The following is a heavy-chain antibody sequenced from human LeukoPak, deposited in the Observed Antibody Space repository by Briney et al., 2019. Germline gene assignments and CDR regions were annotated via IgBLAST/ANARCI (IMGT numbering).Heavy chain of an antibody. CDR3: ARRVKSLGNYFDY. D-gene: IGHD1-26*01. J-gene: IGHJ4*02. CDR2: ISSNGDST. V-gene: IGHV3-64*01. CDR1: RFTFSSYA. Sequence: PVGCLRVSRVPSRFTFSSYAMHWVGPAPGRGLEYVSAISSNGDSTYYANSVKGRFTISRDNSKNTLYLQMGSLRAEDMAVYYCARRVKSLGNYFDYWGQGTLVTVSS.